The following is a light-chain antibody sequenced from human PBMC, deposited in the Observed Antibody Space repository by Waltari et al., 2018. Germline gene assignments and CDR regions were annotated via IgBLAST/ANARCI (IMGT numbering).Light chain of an antibody. CDR2: GVS. J-gene: IGLJ2*01. CDR3: SSYASSKTVV. Sequence: QSALTQPPSASGSPGQSITISCTGTSSDVGGYNYVSWYQQHPGKAPELMFYGVSNRPGGIPRRFPGSKSGNTASLTIPGLQAEDESAYYCSSYASSKTVVFGGGTKLTVL. V-gene: IGLV2-14*01. CDR1: SSDVGGYNY.